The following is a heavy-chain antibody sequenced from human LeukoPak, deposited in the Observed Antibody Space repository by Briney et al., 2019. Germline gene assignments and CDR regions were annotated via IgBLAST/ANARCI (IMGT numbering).Heavy chain of an antibody. Sequence: PGGSLRLSCAASGFTFSSYSMNWVRQAPGKGLEWVSSISSSSSYIYYADSVKGRFTISRDNVKNSLYLQMNSLRAEDTAVYYCARGGGAAAGMYYYYGMDVWGQGTTVTVSS. D-gene: IGHD6-13*01. J-gene: IGHJ6*02. CDR3: ARGGGAAAGMYYYYGMDV. CDR2: ISSSSSYI. CDR1: GFTFSSYS. V-gene: IGHV3-21*01.